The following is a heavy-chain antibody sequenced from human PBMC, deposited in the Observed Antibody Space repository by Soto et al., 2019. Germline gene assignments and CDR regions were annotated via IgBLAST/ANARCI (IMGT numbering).Heavy chain of an antibody. V-gene: IGHV4-34*01. CDR3: ARLAVGLRYFDWLWARSYFDY. Sequence: SETLSLTCAVYGGSFSGYYWSWIRQPPGKGLEWIGEINHSGSTNYNPSLKSRVTISVDTSKNQFSLKLSSVTAADTAVYYCARLAVGLRYFDWLWARSYFDYWGQGTLVTVS. D-gene: IGHD3-9*01. J-gene: IGHJ4*02. CDR2: INHSGST. CDR1: GGSFSGYY.